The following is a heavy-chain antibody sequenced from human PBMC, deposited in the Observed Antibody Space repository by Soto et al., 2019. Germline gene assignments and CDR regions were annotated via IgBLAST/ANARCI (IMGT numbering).Heavy chain of an antibody. V-gene: IGHV2-26*01. CDR3: ARFPTFYDSSGYYYSHYYYGMDV. D-gene: IGHD3-22*01. J-gene: IGHJ6*02. CDR2: IFSNDEK. Sequence: SGPTLVNPTETLTLTCTVSGFSLSNARMGVSWNRQPPGKALEWLAHIFSNDEKSYSTSLKSRLTISKDTSKSQVVLTMTNMDPVDTATYYCARFPTFYDSSGYYYSHYYYGMDVWGQGTTVTVSS. CDR1: GFSLSNARMG.